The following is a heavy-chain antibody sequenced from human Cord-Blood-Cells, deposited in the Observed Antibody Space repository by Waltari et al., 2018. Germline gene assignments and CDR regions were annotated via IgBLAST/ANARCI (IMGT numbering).Heavy chain of an antibody. CDR2: MNPNSGNT. CDR1: GYTFTSYD. D-gene: IGHD1-26*01. V-gene: IGHV1-8*03. Sequence: QVQLVQSGAEVKKPGASVKVSCKASGYTFTSYDINWVRQATGPGLEWMGWMNPNSGNTVYAQKCQGRVTITRNTSISTAYMALSSLRSEDTAVYYCARGSLGIGSYGYWGQGTLVTVSS. CDR3: ARGSLGIGSYGY. J-gene: IGHJ4*02.